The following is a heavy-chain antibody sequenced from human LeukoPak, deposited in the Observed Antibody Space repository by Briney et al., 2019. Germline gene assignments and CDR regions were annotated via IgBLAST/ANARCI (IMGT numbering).Heavy chain of an antibody. V-gene: IGHV3-66*01. J-gene: IGHJ6*03. CDR3: AKGGGDWEAVDYYYYMDV. CDR1: EFSVGSNY. D-gene: IGHD2-21*02. CDR2: FGGST. Sequence: GSLRLSCAASEFSVGSNYMTWVRQAPGKGLEWVSLFGGSTYYADSVKGRFTISRDNSKTTLYLQMNSLRAEDTAVYYCAKGGGDWEAVDYYYYMDVWGKGTTVTISS.